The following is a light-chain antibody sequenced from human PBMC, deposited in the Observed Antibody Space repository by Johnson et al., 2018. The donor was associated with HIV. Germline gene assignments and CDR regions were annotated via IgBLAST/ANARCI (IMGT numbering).Light chain of an antibody. CDR1: SSNIGNNY. V-gene: IGLV1-51*01. Sequence: QAVLTQPPSVSAAPGQKVTISCSGSSSNIGNNYVSWYQQVPGTAPKLLIYDNNKRTSGIPDRFSGSKSGTSATLGITGLQTGAEADYYCGTWDSALSAGVFGTGTKGTVL. CDR2: DNN. J-gene: IGLJ1*01. CDR3: GTWDSALSAGV.